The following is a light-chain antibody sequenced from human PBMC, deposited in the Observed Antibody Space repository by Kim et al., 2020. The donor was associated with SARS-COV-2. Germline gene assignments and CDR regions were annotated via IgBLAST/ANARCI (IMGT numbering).Light chain of an antibody. CDR1: QSVSSSS. CDR2: AAS. V-gene: IGKV3-20*01. Sequence: SPGERATLSCRASQSVSSSSLAWYQQKPGQAPRLLIYAASGRATGTPDRFSGSGSGTDFTLTISRLEPEDFAVYYCQQYGTSPRTFGQGTKLEI. CDR3: QQYGTSPRT. J-gene: IGKJ2*01.